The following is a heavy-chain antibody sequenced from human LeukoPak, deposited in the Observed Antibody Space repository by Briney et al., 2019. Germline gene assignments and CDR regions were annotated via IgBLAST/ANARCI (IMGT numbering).Heavy chain of an antibody. CDR2: ISGSGGST. D-gene: IGHD4/OR15-4a*01. CDR1: GFTVSSNY. J-gene: IGHJ4*02. Sequence: GGSLRLSCAASGFTVSSNYMSWVRQAPGKGLEWVSAISGSGGSTYYADSVKGRFTISRDNSKNTLYLQMNSLRAEDTAVYYCARRAGAYSHPYDYWGQGTLVTASS. V-gene: IGHV3-23*01. CDR3: ARRAGAYSHPYDY.